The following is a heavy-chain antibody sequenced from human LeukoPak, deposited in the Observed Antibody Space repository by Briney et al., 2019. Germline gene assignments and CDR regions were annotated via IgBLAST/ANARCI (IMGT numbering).Heavy chain of an antibody. CDR3: AAGSLYYYDSSGYYWGDAFDI. CDR2: ISAYNGNT. D-gene: IGHD3-22*01. CDR1: GYTFTSYG. Sequence: GASVKVSCKASGYTFTSYGISWVRQAPGQGLEWMGWISAYNGNTNYAQKLQGRVTMTTDTSTSTAYMELRSLRSDDTAVYYCAAGSLYYYDSSGYYWGDAFDIWGQGTMVTVSS. J-gene: IGHJ3*02. V-gene: IGHV1-18*01.